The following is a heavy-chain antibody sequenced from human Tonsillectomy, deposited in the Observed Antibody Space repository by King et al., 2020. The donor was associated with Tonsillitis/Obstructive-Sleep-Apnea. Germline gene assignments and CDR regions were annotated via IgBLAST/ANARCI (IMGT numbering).Heavy chain of an antibody. D-gene: IGHD6-19*01. CDR2: INPKSGGT. CDR3: AREKADFDI. J-gene: IGHJ3*02. Sequence: VQLVQSGAEVRKPGASVKVSCKASGYTFTDHYIHWVRQAPGQGLEWVGWINPKSGGTLYAQKFQGRVTMTSDTSISAAYMELSWLRSDDTAVYYCAREKADFDIWGQGTMVTVSS. V-gene: IGHV1-2*02. CDR1: GYTFTDHY.